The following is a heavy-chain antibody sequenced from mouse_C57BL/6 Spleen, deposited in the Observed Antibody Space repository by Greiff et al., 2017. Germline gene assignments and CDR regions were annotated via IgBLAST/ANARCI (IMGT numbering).Heavy chain of an antibody. CDR1: GYTFTSYW. CDR2: INPSNGGT. Sequence: QVHVKQPGTELVKPGASVKLSCKASGYTFTSYWMHWVKQRPGQGLEWIGNINPSNGGTNYNEKFKSKATLTVDKSSSTAYMQLSSLTSEDSAVYYCARGSSGYFYAMDYWGQGTSVTVSS. CDR3: ARGSSGYFYAMDY. V-gene: IGHV1-53*01. J-gene: IGHJ4*01. D-gene: IGHD3-2*02.